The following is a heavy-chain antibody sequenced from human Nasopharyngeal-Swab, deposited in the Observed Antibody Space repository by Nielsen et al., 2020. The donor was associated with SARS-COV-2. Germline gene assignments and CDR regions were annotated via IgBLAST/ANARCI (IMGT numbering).Heavy chain of an antibody. D-gene: IGHD2-21*01. CDR1: GGSIITYY. Sequence: SATLSLTCTVSGGSIITYYLRWIRQPPGQGLEWIGYISYTGNTNSNPSVKSRVTMSLDTSKNQSSLKVSSVTAADTAVYYCARIVGWYFDLWGRGTLVTVSS. V-gene: IGHV4-59*13. J-gene: IGHJ2*01. CDR2: ISYTGNT. CDR3: ARIVGWYFDL.